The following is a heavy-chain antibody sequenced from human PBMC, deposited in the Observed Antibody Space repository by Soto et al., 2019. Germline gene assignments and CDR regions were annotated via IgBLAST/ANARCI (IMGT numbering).Heavy chain of an antibody. D-gene: IGHD3-22*01. V-gene: IGHV3-23*01. J-gene: IGHJ4*02. CDR1: GFTFSSYA. CDR3: AKPPKAISTYFDY. Sequence: PGWSLRLSCVASGFTFSSYALNWVRQAPGRGLEWVSAISGSGGTTYYADSVKGRFTISRDNSKNTLFLQMNSLRAEDAAIYYCAKPPKAISTYFDYWGQGSLVTVSS. CDR2: ISGSGGTT.